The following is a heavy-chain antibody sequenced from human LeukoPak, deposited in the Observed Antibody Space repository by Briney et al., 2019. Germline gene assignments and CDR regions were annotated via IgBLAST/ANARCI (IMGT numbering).Heavy chain of an antibody. J-gene: IGHJ6*04. CDR3: AELGITMIGGV. V-gene: IGHV3-48*03. CDR2: ISSSGSTI. D-gene: IGHD3-10*02. CDR1: GGTFSSYE. Sequence: GGSLRLSCAASGGTFSSYEMNWVRQAPGKGLEWVSYISSSGSTIYYADSMKGRFSISRDNAKNSLYPQMNSLRAEDTAVYYCAELGITMIGGVWGEGTTVTISS.